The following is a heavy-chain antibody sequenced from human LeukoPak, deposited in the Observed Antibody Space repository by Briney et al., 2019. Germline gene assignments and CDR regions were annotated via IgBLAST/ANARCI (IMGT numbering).Heavy chain of an antibody. J-gene: IGHJ3*02. CDR1: GYTFTGYY. CDR2: INPNSGGT. CDR3: ARSLFGGDAFDI. V-gene: IGHV1-2*02. D-gene: IGHD3-10*01. Sequence: ASVKVSCKASGYTFTGYYMHWVRQAPGQGLEWMGWINPNSGGTNYAQKFQGRVTMTRDTSISTAYRELSRLRSDDTAVYYCARSLFGGDAFDIWGQGTMVTVSS.